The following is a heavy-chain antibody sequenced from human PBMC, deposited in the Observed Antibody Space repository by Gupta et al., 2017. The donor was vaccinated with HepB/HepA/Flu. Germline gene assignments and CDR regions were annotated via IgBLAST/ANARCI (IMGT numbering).Heavy chain of an antibody. CDR3: ARGVTYAHNWFAP. J-gene: IGHJ5*02. CDR1: GVSISGYY. V-gene: IGHV4-4*08. Sequence: QMQLQESGPGLVKPSETLSLTCTVSGVSISGYYWNWIRQTPGKGLEWIGYISTSGIVKYSSSLKSRVNMSVDTSKSQFSLKLSSVTAADTAMYYCARGVTYAHNWFAPWGQGTLVIVSS. CDR2: ISTSGIV. D-gene: IGHD2-21*02.